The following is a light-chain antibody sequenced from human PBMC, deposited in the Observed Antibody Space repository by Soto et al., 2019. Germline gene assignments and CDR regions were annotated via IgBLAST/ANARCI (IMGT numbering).Light chain of an antibody. J-gene: IGKJ1*01. Sequence: DIQMTQSPSTLSASVGDRVTITCRASESISTWLAWYQQKPGKAPNLLIYKAYSLESGVPSRFSGSGSGTEFTLTISSLQPDDFATYYCQQYNIYSWTFGQGTKVEIK. CDR1: ESISTW. CDR2: KAY. CDR3: QQYNIYSWT. V-gene: IGKV1-5*03.